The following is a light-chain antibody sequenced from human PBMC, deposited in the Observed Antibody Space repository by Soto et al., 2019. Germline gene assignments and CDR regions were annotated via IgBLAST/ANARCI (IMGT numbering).Light chain of an antibody. Sequence: QSVLTQPPSASASLGASVTLTCTLSSGYSNYKVDWYQQRPGKGPRFVMRVGTGGIVGYKGDGIPDRFSVLGSGLNRYLTINNIQEEDESDYYCGADHGGGSNFVYVFGSGTKVTVL. CDR1: SGYSNYK. CDR3: GADHGGGSNFVYV. V-gene: IGLV9-49*01. J-gene: IGLJ1*01. CDR2: VGTGGIVG.